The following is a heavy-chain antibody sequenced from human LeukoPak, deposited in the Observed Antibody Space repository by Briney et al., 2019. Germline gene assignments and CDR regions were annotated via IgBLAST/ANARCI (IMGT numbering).Heavy chain of an antibody. V-gene: IGHV3-23*01. Sequence: PGGSLRLSCAASGFTFSSYAMSWVRQAPGKGLEWVSAISGSGGSTYYADSVKGRFTISRDNSKNTLYPQMNSLRAEDTAVYYCAKEWGRWPPVGATTRWGIDYWGQGTLVTVSS. CDR2: ISGSGGST. CDR1: GFTFSSYA. J-gene: IGHJ4*02. D-gene: IGHD1-26*01. CDR3: AKEWGRWPPVGATTRWGIDY.